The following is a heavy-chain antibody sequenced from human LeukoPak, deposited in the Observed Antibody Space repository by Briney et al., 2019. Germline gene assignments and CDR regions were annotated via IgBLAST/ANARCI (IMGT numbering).Heavy chain of an antibody. CDR3: ARELVEPAAMEFDP. Sequence: GGSLRLSCAASGFTFSSYSMNWVRQAPGKGLEWVPSISSSSSYIYYADSVKGRFTISRDNAKNSLYLQMNSLRAEDTALYYCARELVEPAAMEFDPWGQGTLVTVSS. V-gene: IGHV3-21*01. CDR1: GFTFSSYS. CDR2: ISSSSSYI. J-gene: IGHJ5*02. D-gene: IGHD2-2*01.